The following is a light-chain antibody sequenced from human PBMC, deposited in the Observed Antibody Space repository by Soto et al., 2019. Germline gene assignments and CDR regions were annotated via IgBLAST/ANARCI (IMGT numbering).Light chain of an antibody. V-gene: IGKV3-15*01. CDR1: QSVSSN. J-gene: IGKJ2*01. CDR3: QQYNNWPYT. Sequence: EIVMTQSPATLAVSPGERAALSCRASQSVSSNFAWYQQKPGQAPRLLIYGASSRATGTPARFSGSGSGTEFTLTISSLQSEDFDVYYCQQYNNWPYTFGLGTKLEMK. CDR2: GAS.